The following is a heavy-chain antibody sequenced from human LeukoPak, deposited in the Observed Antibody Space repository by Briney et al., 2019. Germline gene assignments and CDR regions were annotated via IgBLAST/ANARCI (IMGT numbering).Heavy chain of an antibody. J-gene: IGHJ4*02. CDR1: GFTLNKYP. Sequence: PGGSLRLSCSVSGFTLNKYPMNWVRQAPGKGLEWVSYISGGSGTIYYADSVRGRFTISRDNAKNSLYLQMNSLRAEDTAVYYCARDIVLDYWGQGTLVTVSS. CDR3: ARDIVLDY. D-gene: IGHD2-8*02. CDR2: ISGGSGTI. V-gene: IGHV3-48*01.